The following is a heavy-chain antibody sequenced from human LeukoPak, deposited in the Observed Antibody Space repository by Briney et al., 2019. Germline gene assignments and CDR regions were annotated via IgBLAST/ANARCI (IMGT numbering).Heavy chain of an antibody. CDR2: VSGSGGSK. Sequence: GGSLRLSWAPSGLTFISYTMSWVRQAPGKGREWVSGVSGSGGSKYDADSVKGRLNISRDNSKNTLYLELTSVRAEDTAVYYCAKNEGSGFYYYYYYGMDVWGQGTTVTVSS. J-gene: IGHJ6*02. CDR3: AKNEGSGFYYYYYYGMDV. CDR1: GLTFISYT. V-gene: IGHV3-23*01. D-gene: IGHD6-19*01.